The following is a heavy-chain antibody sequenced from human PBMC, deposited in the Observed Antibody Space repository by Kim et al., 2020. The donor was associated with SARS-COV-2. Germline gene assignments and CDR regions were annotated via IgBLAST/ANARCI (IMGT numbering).Heavy chain of an antibody. Sequence: SVKVSCKASGGTFSSYAISWVRQAPGQGLEWMGGIIPIFGTANYAQKFQGRVTITADESTSTAYMELSSLRSEDTAVYYCARDSRPGVRRFPTNNFDYWGQGTLVTVSS. CDR1: GGTFSSYA. J-gene: IGHJ4*02. V-gene: IGHV1-69*13. CDR2: IIPIFGTA. CDR3: ARDSRPGVRRFPTNNFDY. D-gene: IGHD3-10*01.